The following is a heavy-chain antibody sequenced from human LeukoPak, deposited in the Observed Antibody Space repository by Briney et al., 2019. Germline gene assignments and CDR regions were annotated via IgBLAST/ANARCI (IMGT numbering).Heavy chain of an antibody. J-gene: IGHJ4*02. CDR1: GGSISSYY. Sequence: SETLSLTCTVSGGSISSYYWSWIRQPPGKGLEWIGSIYYSGSTYYNPSLKSRVTISVDTSKNQFSLKLSSVTAADTAVYYCARAWWLRRYFDYWGQGTLVTVSS. CDR2: IYYSGST. V-gene: IGHV4-39*01. CDR3: ARAWWLRRYFDY. D-gene: IGHD5-12*01.